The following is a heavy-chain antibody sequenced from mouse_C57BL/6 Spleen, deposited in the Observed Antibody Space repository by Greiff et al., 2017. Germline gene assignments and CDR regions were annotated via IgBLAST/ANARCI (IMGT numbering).Heavy chain of an antibody. Sequence: QVHVKQSGAELVKPGASVKLSCKASGYAFSSYWMNWVKQRPGKGLEWIGQIYPGDGDTNYNGKFKGKATLTGDKSSSTADMQLSSLTSEDSAVYFCAKGDYHAMDYWGQGTSVTVSS. CDR1: GYAFSSYW. V-gene: IGHV1-80*01. J-gene: IGHJ4*01. CDR2: IYPGDGDT. CDR3: AKGDYHAMDY.